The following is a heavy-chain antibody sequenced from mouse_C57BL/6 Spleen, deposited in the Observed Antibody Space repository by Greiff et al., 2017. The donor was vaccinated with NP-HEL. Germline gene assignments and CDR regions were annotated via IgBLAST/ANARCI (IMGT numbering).Heavy chain of an antibody. Sequence: EVHLVESGGGLVKPGGSLKLSCAASGFTFSSYTMSWVRQTPEKRLEWVATISGGGGNTYYPDSVKGRFTITRDNAKNTLYLQMSSLRSEDTALYYCARHGRYYGSSSGYFDVWGTGTTVTVSS. CDR2: ISGGGGNT. V-gene: IGHV5-9*01. CDR1: GFTFSSYT. D-gene: IGHD1-1*01. J-gene: IGHJ1*03. CDR3: ARHGRYYGSSSGYFDV.